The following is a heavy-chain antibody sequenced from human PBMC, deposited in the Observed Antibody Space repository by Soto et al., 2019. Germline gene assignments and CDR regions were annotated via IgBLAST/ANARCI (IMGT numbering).Heavy chain of an antibody. CDR2: ISSSSYI. J-gene: IGHJ4*02. Sequence: GGSLRLSCAASGFTFSSYSMNWVRQAPGKGLEWVSSISSSSYIYYADSVKGRFTISRDNAKNSLYLQMNSLRAEDTAVYYCAGSSGSYTLSPSDYWGQGTLVTVSS. V-gene: IGHV3-21*01. D-gene: IGHD3-10*01. CDR3: AGSSGSYTLSPSDY. CDR1: GFTFSSYS.